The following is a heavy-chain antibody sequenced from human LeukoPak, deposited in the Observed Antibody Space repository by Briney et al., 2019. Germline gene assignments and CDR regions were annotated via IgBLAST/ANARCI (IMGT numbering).Heavy chain of an antibody. CDR3: ARGEYGGNSPDLDY. CDR2: ISYDGSNK. V-gene: IGHV3-30*03. D-gene: IGHD4-23*01. J-gene: IGHJ4*02. CDR1: GFTFTSYG. Sequence: GGSLRLSCAASGFTFTSYGMHWVRQAPGKGLEWVAVISYDGSNKYYSDSVKGRFTIPRDNSTYTLYLQMNSLRAEDTAVYYCARGEYGGNSPDLDYWGQGTLVTVSS.